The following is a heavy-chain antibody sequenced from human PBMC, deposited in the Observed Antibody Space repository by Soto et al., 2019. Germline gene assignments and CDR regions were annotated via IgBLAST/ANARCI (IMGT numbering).Heavy chain of an antibody. J-gene: IGHJ4*02. CDR2: IYSGGST. Sequence: EVQLVESGGGLVQPGGSLRLSCAASGFTVSSNYMSWVRQAPGKGLEWVSVIYSGGSTYYADSVKGRFTISRDNSKNTLYLQMNSLRAEDTAVYYCARVGPEETYPLLDYWGQGTLVTVSS. V-gene: IGHV3-66*01. D-gene: IGHD3-16*01. CDR3: ARVGPEETYPLLDY. CDR1: GFTVSSNY.